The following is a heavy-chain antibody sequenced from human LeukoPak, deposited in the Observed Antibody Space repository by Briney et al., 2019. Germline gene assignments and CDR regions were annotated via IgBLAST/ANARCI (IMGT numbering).Heavy chain of an antibody. J-gene: IGHJ6*03. CDR2: ISYSGST. D-gene: IGHD3-10*01. Sequence: SETLSLTCTVSGGSLSSSTYYWGWIRQPPAKGLEWIGSISYSGSTYYNPSLKSRVSISVDTSKNQFSLKVRSVTAADTAVYYCARVDIGSGTYYRYYYYMDVGGKGPTVTVSS. CDR3: ARVDIGSGTYYRYYYYMDV. V-gene: IGHV4-39*07. CDR1: GGSLSSSTYY.